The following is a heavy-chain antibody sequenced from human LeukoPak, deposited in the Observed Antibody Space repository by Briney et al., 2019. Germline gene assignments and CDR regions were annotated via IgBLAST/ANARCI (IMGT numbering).Heavy chain of an antibody. Sequence: PGGSLRLSCSASGFTFSRHAMHWVRQAPGKGLEYVSGIRSNGGSTYYADSVKGRFTISRDNSKNTLYLQMNSLRAEDTAVYYCAKDVGIVSQHWGQGTLVTVSS. CDR2: IRSNGGST. CDR1: GFTFSRHA. D-gene: IGHD3-22*01. V-gene: IGHV3-64*04. CDR3: AKDVGIVSQH. J-gene: IGHJ1*01.